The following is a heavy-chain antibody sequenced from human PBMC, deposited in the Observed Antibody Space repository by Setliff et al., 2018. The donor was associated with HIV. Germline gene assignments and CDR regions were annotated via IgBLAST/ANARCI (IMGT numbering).Heavy chain of an antibody. CDR1: GFTFSDYY. D-gene: IGHD3-9*01. Sequence: LRLSCAASGFTFSDYYMSWIRQAPGKGLEWVSYISSSGSTIYYADSVKGRFTISRDNAENSLYLQMNSLRAEDTAVYYCARDNGRYFDRGWFDPWGQGTLVTVS. J-gene: IGHJ5*02. CDR3: ARDNGRYFDRGWFDP. V-gene: IGHV3-11*04. CDR2: ISSSGSTI.